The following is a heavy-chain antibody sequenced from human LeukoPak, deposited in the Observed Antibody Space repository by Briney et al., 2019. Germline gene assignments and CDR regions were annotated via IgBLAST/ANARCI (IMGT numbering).Heavy chain of an antibody. Sequence: GGSLRLSCAASGFVVSTNYMTWVRQPPGKGLEWVSDISGTGGNTYYAESVKGRFSISRDNSKNTLYLQMNSLRAEDTAIYYCAFPAHHWLVRGAFDIWGQGTMVTVSS. CDR1: GFVVSTNY. V-gene: IGHV3-23*01. J-gene: IGHJ3*02. CDR2: ISGTGGNT. CDR3: AFPAHHWLVRGAFDI. D-gene: IGHD6-19*01.